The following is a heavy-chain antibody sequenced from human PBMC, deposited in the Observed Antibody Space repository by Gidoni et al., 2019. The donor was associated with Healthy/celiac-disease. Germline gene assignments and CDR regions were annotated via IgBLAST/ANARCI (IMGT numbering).Heavy chain of an antibody. Sequence: QVTLKESGPALVKPTQTLTLTCTFSGFSLSTSGMCVSWIRQPPGKALEWLARIDWDDDKFYNTSLKTKLTISKDTSKNQVVLTMTNMDPVDTATYYCARDLSTYFDYWGQGTLVTVSS. CDR1: GFSLSTSGMC. CDR3: ARDLSTYFDY. V-gene: IGHV2-70*04. J-gene: IGHJ4*02. CDR2: IDWDDDK.